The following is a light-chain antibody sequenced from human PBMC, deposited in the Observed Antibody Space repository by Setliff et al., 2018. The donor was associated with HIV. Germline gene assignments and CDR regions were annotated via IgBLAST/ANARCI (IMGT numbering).Light chain of an antibody. CDR3: CSYAGSSALYV. CDR2: DVS. V-gene: IGLV2-23*02. Sequence: SVLTQPASVSGSPGQSITISCTGTSSDVGGYNYVSWYQQHPGKAPKLMIYDVSKRPSGVSNRFSGSKSGNTAPLTISGLQAEDEADYYCCSYAGSSALYVFGIGTKVTV. CDR1: SSDVGGYNY. J-gene: IGLJ1*01.